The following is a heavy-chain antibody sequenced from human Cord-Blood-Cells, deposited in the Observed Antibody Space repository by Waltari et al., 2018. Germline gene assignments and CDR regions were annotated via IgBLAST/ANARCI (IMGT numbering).Heavy chain of an antibody. CDR2: IDLSGST. CDR1: GGSISSSSYY. V-gene: IGHV4-39*01. CDR3: ARLVSGWDDAFDI. D-gene: IGHD6-19*01. J-gene: IGHJ3*02. Sequence: QLQLQESGPGLVKPSETLSLTCTVSGGSISSSSYYWGWIRQPPGKGLAWIGSIDLSGSTYYNPSLKSRVTISVDTSKIQFSLKLSSVTAADTAVYYCARLVSGWDDAFDIWGQGTMVTVSS.